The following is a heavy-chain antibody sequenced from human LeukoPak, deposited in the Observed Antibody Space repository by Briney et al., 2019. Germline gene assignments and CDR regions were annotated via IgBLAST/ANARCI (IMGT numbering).Heavy chain of an antibody. Sequence: ASVKVSCKASGYTFTGYYMHWVRQAPGQGLEWMGRINPNSGGTNYAQKFQGRVTITADESTSTAYMELSSLRSEDTAVYYCARGVYSYGYYYGMDVWGQGTTVTVSS. J-gene: IGHJ6*02. V-gene: IGHV1-2*06. CDR2: INPNSGGT. D-gene: IGHD5-18*01. CDR3: ARGVYSYGYYYGMDV. CDR1: GYTFTGYY.